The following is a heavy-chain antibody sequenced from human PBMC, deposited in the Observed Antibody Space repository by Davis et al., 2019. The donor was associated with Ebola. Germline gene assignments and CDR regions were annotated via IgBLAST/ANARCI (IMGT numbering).Heavy chain of an antibody. CDR3: ARDGCSDSRCYTRTGNWLDP. Sequence: AALVKVSCKASGYTFTDYYIHWVRQAPGQGLEWMGWISGYNGRTNLAQNVQGRVTLTTDTSTSTAYMELTSLRVDDTAVYYCARDGCSDSRCYTRTGNWLDPWGQGTQVTVSS. CDR1: GYTFTDYY. J-gene: IGHJ5*02. CDR2: ISGYNGRT. V-gene: IGHV1-18*04. D-gene: IGHD2-2*02.